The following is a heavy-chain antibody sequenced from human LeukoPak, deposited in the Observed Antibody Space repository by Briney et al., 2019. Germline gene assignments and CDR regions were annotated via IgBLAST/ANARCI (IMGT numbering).Heavy chain of an antibody. CDR2: LTWDGHIT. CDR3: VKDGIDGATWGYFGF. J-gene: IGHJ4*02. V-gene: IGHV3-43*01. CDR1: GFNLHDYT. D-gene: IGHD3-9*01. Sequence: PGGSLRLSCVVSGFNLHDYTMHWVRHVPGKGLEWVAFLTWDGHITSYGDSVKGRLNISRDDTKNSLYLEMSRLTFDDSGLYYCVKDGIDGATWGYFGFWGRGTLVSVST.